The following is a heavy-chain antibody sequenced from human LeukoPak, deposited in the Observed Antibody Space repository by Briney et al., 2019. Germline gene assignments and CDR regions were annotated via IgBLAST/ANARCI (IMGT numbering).Heavy chain of an antibody. Sequence: VSVKVSCKASGYTFTGYYMHWVRQAPGQGLEWMGWISAYNGNTNYAQKLQGRVTMTTDTSTSTAYMELRSLRSDDTAVYYCARFWSGALDYWGQGTLVTVSS. J-gene: IGHJ4*02. CDR2: ISAYNGNT. V-gene: IGHV1-18*04. CDR3: ARFWSGALDY. CDR1: GYTFTGYY. D-gene: IGHD3-3*01.